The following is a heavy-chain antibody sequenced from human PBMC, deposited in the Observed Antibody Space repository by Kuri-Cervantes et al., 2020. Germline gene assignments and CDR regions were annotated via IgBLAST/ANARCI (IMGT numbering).Heavy chain of an antibody. CDR2: IYYSGST. V-gene: IGHV4-61*01. CDR1: GGSVSSGSYY. Sequence: GSLRLSCTVSGGSVSSGSYYWSWIRQPPGKGLEWIGYIYYSGSTNYNPSLKSRVTISVDTSKNQFSLKLSSVTAADTAVYYCARLSYSGYVDYWGQGTLVTVSS. D-gene: IGHD1-26*01. J-gene: IGHJ4*02. CDR3: ARLSYSGYVDY.